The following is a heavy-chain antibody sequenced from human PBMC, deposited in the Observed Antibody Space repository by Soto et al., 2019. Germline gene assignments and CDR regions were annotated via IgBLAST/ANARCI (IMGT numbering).Heavy chain of an antibody. CDR3: ARHGRFLEWSPISYYGMDG. CDR2: IIPIFGTA. CDR1: GGTFSSYA. J-gene: IGHJ6*02. V-gene: IGHV1-69*13. Sequence: SVKVSCKASGGTFSSYAISWVRQAPGQGLEWMGGIIPIFGTANYAQKFQGRVTITVDASTSTAYMERSSLISEDTAVYDCARHGRFLEWSPISYYGMDGWGQGTTVTVSS. D-gene: IGHD3-3*01.